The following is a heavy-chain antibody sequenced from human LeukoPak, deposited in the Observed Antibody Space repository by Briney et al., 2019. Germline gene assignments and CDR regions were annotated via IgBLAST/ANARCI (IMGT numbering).Heavy chain of an antibody. J-gene: IGHJ4*02. CDR3: ARDAWVGATGNYGYYFDY. CDR1: GGTFSSYA. Sequence: ASVKVSCKASGGTFSSYAISWVRQAPGRGLEWMGGIIPIFGTANYAQKFQGRVTITADESTSTAYMELSSLRSEDTAVYYCARDAWVGATGNYGYYFDYWGQGTLVTVSS. D-gene: IGHD1-26*01. V-gene: IGHV1-69*13. CDR2: IIPIFGTA.